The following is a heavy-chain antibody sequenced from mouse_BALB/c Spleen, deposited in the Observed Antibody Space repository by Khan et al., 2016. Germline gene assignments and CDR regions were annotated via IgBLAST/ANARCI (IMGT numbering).Heavy chain of an antibody. CDR3: TRLYYYGTSDY. CDR1: GFDFSRYW. J-gene: IGHJ2*01. Sequence: EVKLLESGGGLVQPGGSLKLSCAASGFDFSRYWMSWVRQAPGKGLEWIGEINPDSSTINYTPSLKDKFIISRDNAKNTLYLQMSKVRSEDTALYYCTRLYYYGTSDYWGQGTTLTGSS. V-gene: IGHV4-1*02. D-gene: IGHD1-1*01. CDR2: INPDSSTI.